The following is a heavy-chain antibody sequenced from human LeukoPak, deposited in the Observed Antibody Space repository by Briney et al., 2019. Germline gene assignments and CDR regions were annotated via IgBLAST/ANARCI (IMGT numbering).Heavy chain of an antibody. CDR3: ARGYDSSGYKGDYFDY. CDR2: INHSGST. Sequence: SETLSLTCAVYGGSFSGYYWSWIRQPPGKGLEWIGEINHSGSTNYNPSLKSRVTISVDKSKNQFSLKLSSVTAADTAVYYCARGYDSSGYKGDYFDYWGQGTLVTVSS. D-gene: IGHD3-22*01. CDR1: GGSFSGYY. V-gene: IGHV4-34*01. J-gene: IGHJ4*02.